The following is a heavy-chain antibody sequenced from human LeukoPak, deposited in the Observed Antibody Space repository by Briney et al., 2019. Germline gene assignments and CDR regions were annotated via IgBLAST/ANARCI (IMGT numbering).Heavy chain of an antibody. V-gene: IGHV4-59*08. Sequence: SETLSLTCTVSGTSISGDYWSWIWQPPGKGLEWIGYVYFTGNTNYNPSLKSRVTISMDTSKNQISLTVTSVTAADTAVYYCARHPFSSPFDFWGQGTLVAVSS. J-gene: IGHJ4*02. CDR2: VYFTGNT. CDR1: GTSISGDY. CDR3: ARHPFSSPFDF. D-gene: IGHD2/OR15-2a*01.